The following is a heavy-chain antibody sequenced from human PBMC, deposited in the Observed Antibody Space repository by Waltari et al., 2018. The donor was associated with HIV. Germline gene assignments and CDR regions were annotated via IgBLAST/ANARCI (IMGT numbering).Heavy chain of an antibody. CDR1: GSTFTGYY. J-gene: IGHJ6*02. Sequence: QVQLVQSGAEVKKPGASVKVSCKASGSTFTGYYMHWVRQAPGQGLEWMGRIHPNRGGTNYAQKFQGRVTMTTDTSIRTAYLELRRLSSDDTAVSYCARLQYSGSTGLDGWGQGTPVT. D-gene: IGHD3-10*01. CDR2: IHPNRGGT. CDR3: ARLQYSGSTGLDG. V-gene: IGHV1-2*06.